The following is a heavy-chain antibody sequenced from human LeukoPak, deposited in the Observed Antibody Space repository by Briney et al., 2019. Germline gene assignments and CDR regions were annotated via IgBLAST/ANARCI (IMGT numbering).Heavy chain of an antibody. J-gene: IGHJ6*02. V-gene: IGHV3-23*01. CDR2: ISGSGGST. D-gene: IGHD5-18*01. CDR3: AKDRPREKFPRGYSYAPFYYYYGMDV. Sequence: GGSLRLSCAASGFTFSSYAMSWVRQAPGKGLEWVSAISGSGGSTYYADSVKGRFTISRDNSKNTLYLQMNSLRAEDTAVYYCAKDRPREKFPRGYSYAPFYYYYGMDVWGQGTTVTVSS. CDR1: GFTFSSYA.